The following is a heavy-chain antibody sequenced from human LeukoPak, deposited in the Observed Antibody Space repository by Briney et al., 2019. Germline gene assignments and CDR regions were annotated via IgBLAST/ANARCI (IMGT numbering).Heavy chain of an antibody. V-gene: IGHV3-74*01. CDR3: ARESSDYGDYDAFDI. CDR1: GFTFSTYY. Sequence: GGSLRLSCAASGFTFSTYYMHWVRQAPGKGLVWVSRIVNDGSTTTYAGSVKGRFTISRDNAKNTLFLQMNSLRVEDMAVYYRARESSDYGDYDAFDIWGRGTMVTVSS. CDR2: IVNDGSTT. J-gene: IGHJ3*02. D-gene: IGHD4-17*01.